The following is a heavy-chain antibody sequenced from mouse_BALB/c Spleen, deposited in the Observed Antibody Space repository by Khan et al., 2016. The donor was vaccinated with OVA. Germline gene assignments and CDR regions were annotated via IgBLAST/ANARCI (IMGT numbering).Heavy chain of an antibody. D-gene: IGHD2-3*01. V-gene: IGHV14-3*02. CDR1: GFNIKDTY. CDR3: ARPSYDPRDFEV. J-gene: IGHJ1*01. Sequence: VQLQQSGAELVKPGASVKLSCTASGFNIKDTYLHWVKQRPEQGLEWIGRIAPATGNPQYDPKFQGKVTISSDTSSNTSYLQFNSLTSEDTAVYYCARPSYDPRDFEVWGAGTTVTVSS. CDR2: IAPATGNP.